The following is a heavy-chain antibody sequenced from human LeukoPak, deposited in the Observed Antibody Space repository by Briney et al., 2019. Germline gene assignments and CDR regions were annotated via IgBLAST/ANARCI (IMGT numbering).Heavy chain of an antibody. V-gene: IGHV3-21*01. Sequence: GGSLRLSCAASGFTFSSYSMNWVRQAPGKGLEWVSAISSSSSYIYYADSVRGRFTISRDNAKNSLYPQMHSLRAEDTAAYYCARALHGDYAFAYWGQGTLVTVSS. D-gene: IGHD4-17*01. J-gene: IGHJ4*02. CDR3: ARALHGDYAFAY. CDR2: ISSSSSYI. CDR1: GFTFSSYS.